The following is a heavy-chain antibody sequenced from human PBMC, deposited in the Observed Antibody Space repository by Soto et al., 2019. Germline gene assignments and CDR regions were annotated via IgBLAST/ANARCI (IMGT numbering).Heavy chain of an antibody. CDR1: GFAFGFYE. CDR3: AKGITDTGGYYYYSMDV. CDR2: ISGSGGIT. D-gene: IGHD3-16*01. Sequence: GGSLRLSCAASGFAFGFYEMTWVRQAPGKGLDWVSVISGSGGITYSADSVKGRFTISRDNSKNILYLQMNSLRAEDTAVYYCAKGITDTGGYYYYSMDVWGQGTAVTVSS. J-gene: IGHJ6*02. V-gene: IGHV3-23*01.